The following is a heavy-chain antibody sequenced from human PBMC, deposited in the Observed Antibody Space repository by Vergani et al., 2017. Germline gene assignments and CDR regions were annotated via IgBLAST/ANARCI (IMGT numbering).Heavy chain of an antibody. CDR2: ISYDGSNK. D-gene: IGHD2-2*01. CDR3: AKERLPYQLLCIWFDP. V-gene: IGHV3-30*18. J-gene: IGHJ5*02. Sequence: QVQLVESGGGVVQPGRSLRLSCAASGFTFRSYGMHWVRQAPGKGLEWVAVISYDGSNKYYADSVKGRFTISRDNSKNTLYLQMNSLRAEDTAVYYCAKERLPYQLLCIWFDPWGQGTLVTVSS. CDR1: GFTFRSYG.